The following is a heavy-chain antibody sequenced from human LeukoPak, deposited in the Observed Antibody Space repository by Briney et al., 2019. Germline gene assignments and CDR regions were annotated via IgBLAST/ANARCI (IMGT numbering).Heavy chain of an antibody. CDR2: ISSSSSTI. D-gene: IGHD5-18*01. CDR1: GFTFSSYS. Sequence: GGSLRLSCAASGFTFSSYSMNWVRQAPGKGLEWVSYISSSSSTIHYADSVKGRFTISRDNAKNSLYLQMNSLRDEDTAVYYCARERRLWEDYYFDYWGQGTLVTVST. J-gene: IGHJ4*02. CDR3: ARERRLWEDYYFDY. V-gene: IGHV3-48*02.